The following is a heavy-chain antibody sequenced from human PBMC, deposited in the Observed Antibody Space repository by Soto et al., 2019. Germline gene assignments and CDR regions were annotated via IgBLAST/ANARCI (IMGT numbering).Heavy chain of an antibody. D-gene: IGHD3-3*01. J-gene: IGHJ3*02. CDR1: GYPVTAYY. Sequence: QLHLVQSGAVVKKPGASVTVSCSASGYPVTAYYMHWVRQAPGRGLEWMGGINPATGAAKYTQTSQGGVTMTRDTSTGTVFMELSGLTSEDTAVFYCARGGGVGVAGSAAFDMWGQGTLVTVSS. V-gene: IGHV1-2*02. CDR3: ARGGGVGVAGSAAFDM. CDR2: INPATGAA.